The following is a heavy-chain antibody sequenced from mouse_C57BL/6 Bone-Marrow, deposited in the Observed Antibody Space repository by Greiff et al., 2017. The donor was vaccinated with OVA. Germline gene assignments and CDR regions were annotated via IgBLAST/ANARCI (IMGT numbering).Heavy chain of an antibody. J-gene: IGHJ2*01. Sequence: VQLQQSGPGLVKPSQSLSLTCSVTGYSITSGYYWNWIRQFPGNKLEWMGYISYDGSNNYNPSLKNRISITRDTSKNQFFLKLNSVTTEDTATYYCARRIYYYGSSYGKDFDYWGQGTTLTVSS. V-gene: IGHV3-6*01. CDR2: ISYDGSN. CDR1: GYSITSGYY. D-gene: IGHD1-1*01. CDR3: ARRIYYYGSSYGKDFDY.